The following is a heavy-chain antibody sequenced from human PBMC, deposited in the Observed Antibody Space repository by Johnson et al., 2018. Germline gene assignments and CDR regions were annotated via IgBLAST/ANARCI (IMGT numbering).Heavy chain of an antibody. CDR3: ATLAAVDI. Sequence: VQLVESGGGLVQPGRSLRLSCAASGFTFDDYAMHWVRQAPGKGLEWVSSISSSSSYIYYADSVKGRFTISRDNAKYSLYLQMNSLGAEDTAVYYCATLAAVDIWGPGTMVTVSS. J-gene: IGHJ3*02. V-gene: IGHV3-21*01. CDR1: GFTFDDYA. CDR2: ISSSSSYI.